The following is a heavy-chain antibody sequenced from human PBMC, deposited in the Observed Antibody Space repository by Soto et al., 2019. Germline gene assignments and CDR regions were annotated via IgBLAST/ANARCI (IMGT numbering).Heavy chain of an antibody. CDR2: ISHSGKT. J-gene: IGHJ6*02. CDR1: GDSFNNDDYS. CDR3: ARGSTIYGLDV. Sequence: LSLTCTVSGDSFNNDDYSWTWIRQPPGKGLEWIGYISHSGKTFSNPSLRSLLTMSVDMTKKHFSLKLRSVTAADTAVYYCARGSTIYGLDVWGQGTTVTVSS. V-gene: IGHV4-30-4*01.